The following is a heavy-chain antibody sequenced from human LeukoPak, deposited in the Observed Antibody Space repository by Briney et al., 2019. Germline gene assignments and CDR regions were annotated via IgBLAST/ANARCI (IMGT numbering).Heavy chain of an antibody. CDR1: GFTFSSYA. V-gene: IGHV3-23*01. CDR3: AKDRLVITFGGVSDY. J-gene: IGHJ4*02. Sequence: GGSLRLSCAASGFTFSSYAMSWVRQAPGKGLEWVSAISGSGGSTYYADPVKGRFTISRDNSKNTLYLQMNSLRAEDTAVYYCAKDRLVITFGGVSDYWGQGTLVTVSS. D-gene: IGHD3-16*01. CDR2: ISGSGGST.